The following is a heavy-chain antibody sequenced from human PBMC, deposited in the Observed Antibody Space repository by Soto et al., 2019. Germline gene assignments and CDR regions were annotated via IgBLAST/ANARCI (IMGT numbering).Heavy chain of an antibody. CDR3: ARDRRGYSSVYFDY. CDR2: IYYSGST. V-gene: IGHV4-61*01. D-gene: IGHD5-18*01. CDR1: GVAVSSGSSY. Sequence: QVQLQESGPGLVKPSATLSLTCTVSGVAVSSGSSYWSWILQPPGKGLEWIGYIYYSGSTNYNPSLKSRVTISVDTSKNQFSLKLSSVTAADTAVYYCARDRRGYSSVYFDYWGQGTLVTVSS. J-gene: IGHJ4*02.